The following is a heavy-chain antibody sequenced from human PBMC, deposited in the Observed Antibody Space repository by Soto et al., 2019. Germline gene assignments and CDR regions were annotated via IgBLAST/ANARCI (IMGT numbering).Heavy chain of an antibody. D-gene: IGHD3-16*01. CDR1: GFTFSHYA. J-gene: IGHJ3*01. Sequence: EVQLLESGGGLVQPGGSLRLSCAASGFTFSHYAMSWVRQAPGKGLQWVSTIFGSGAPTHYADSVKGRFGISRDNSNNMLFLEMNIVKDGHTAVYYCTREASSWGFAFDLWGQGTRVAVSS. CDR3: TREASSWGFAFDL. CDR2: IFGSGAPT. V-gene: IGHV3-23*01.